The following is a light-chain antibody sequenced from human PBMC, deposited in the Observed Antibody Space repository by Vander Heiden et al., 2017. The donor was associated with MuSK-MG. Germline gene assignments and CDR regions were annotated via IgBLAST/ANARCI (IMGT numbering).Light chain of an antibody. Sequence: SYVLTQPPSVSVPPGHTATITCGGSHIGAKSVQWYQQKPGQDPVGVVDYETKRPSGIPERFLCCNAGNKATRQTSRVEAGEEADDYWKISDSGKDHLVFGGGTKLTVL. CDR2: YET. J-gene: IGLJ3*02. CDR1: HIGAKS. V-gene: IGLV3-21*02. CDR3: KISDSGKDHLV.